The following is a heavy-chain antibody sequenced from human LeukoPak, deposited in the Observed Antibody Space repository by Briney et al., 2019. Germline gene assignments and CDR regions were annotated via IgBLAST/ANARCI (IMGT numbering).Heavy chain of an antibody. D-gene: IGHD5-12*01. CDR1: GXTFSSYA. J-gene: IGHJ4*02. CDR3: ARDSVATPTYFDY. CDR2: ISYDGSNK. Sequence: GGSLRLSCAASGXTFSSYAMHWVRQAPGKGLEWVAVISYDGSNKYYADSVKGRFTISRDNSKNTLYLQMNSLRAEDTAVYYCARDSVATPTYFDYWGQGTLVTVSS. V-gene: IGHV3-30-3*01.